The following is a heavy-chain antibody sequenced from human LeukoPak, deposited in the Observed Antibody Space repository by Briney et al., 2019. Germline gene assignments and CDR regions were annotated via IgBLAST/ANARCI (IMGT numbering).Heavy chain of an antibody. CDR3: ASLLNPNSGYDL. V-gene: IGHV4-34*01. J-gene: IGHJ4*02. Sequence: SETLSLTCAVYGGSFSGYYWSWIRQPPGKGLEWIGEINHSGSTNYNPSLKSRVTISVDTSKNQFSLKLSSVTAADTAVYYCASLLNPNSGYDLWGQGTLVTVSS. CDR2: INHSGST. D-gene: IGHD5-12*01. CDR1: GGSFSGYY.